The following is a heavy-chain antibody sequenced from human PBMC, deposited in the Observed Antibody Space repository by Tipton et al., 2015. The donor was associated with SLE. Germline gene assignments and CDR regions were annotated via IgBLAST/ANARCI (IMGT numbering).Heavy chain of an antibody. CDR2: FYTSGST. J-gene: IGHJ2*01. CDR1: GGSISSGSYY. D-gene: IGHD7-27*01. CDR3: ARARAGDLFSSWYFDL. V-gene: IGHV4-61*02. Sequence: LRLSCTVSGGSISSGSYYWSWIRQPAGKGLEWIGRFYTSGSTNHNPSLKGRVPISVDTSKNQFSLKLSSVTAADTAVYYCARARAGDLFSSWYFDLWGRGTLVTVSS.